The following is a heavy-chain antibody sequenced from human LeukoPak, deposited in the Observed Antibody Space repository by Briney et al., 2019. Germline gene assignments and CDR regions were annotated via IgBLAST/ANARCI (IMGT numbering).Heavy chain of an antibody. CDR2: IYPGDSDT. J-gene: IGHJ3*01. CDR3: ARRMNSGYYYDAFDF. D-gene: IGHD3-22*01. Sequence: GESLQISCKGSGYSFTNYWIGWVRQMPGKGLEWMGIIYPGDSDTRYSPSFQGQVTISADKSISTPYLQWSSLTASDTAMYYCARRMNSGYYYDAFDFWGQGTMVTVSS. V-gene: IGHV5-51*01. CDR1: GYSFTNYW.